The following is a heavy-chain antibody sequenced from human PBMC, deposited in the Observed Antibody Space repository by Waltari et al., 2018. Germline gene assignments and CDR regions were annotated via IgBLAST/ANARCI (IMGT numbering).Heavy chain of an antibody. D-gene: IGHD6-19*01. CDR2: ISYDGSNK. Sequence: QVQLVESGGGVVQPGRSLRLSCAASGFTFSSYAMHWVRQAPGKGLEWVAVISYDGSNKYYADSVKGRVTISRDNSKNTLYLQMNSLRAEDTAVYYCAGEPEAVADSLGVYFDYWGQGTLVTVSS. CDR1: GFTFSSYA. J-gene: IGHJ4*02. CDR3: AGEPEAVADSLGVYFDY. V-gene: IGHV3-30-3*01.